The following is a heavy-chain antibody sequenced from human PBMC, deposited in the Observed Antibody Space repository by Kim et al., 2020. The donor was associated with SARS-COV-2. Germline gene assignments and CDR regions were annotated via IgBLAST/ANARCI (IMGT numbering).Heavy chain of an antibody. J-gene: IGHJ4*02. V-gene: IGHV3-30*03. CDR2: ISYDGSNK. CDR3: ATDFDWTRVAGDY. D-gene: IGHD3-9*01. Sequence: GGSLRLSCAASGFTFSSYGMHWVRQAPGKGLEWVAVISYDGSNKYYADSVKGRFTISRDNSKNTLYLQMNSLRAEDTAVYYCATDFDWTRVAGDYWGQGTLVTVSS. CDR1: GFTFSSYG.